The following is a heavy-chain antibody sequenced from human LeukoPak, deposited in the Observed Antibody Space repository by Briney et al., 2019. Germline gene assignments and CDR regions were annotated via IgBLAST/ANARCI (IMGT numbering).Heavy chain of an antibody. CDR1: GYTFTGYY. CDR2: MNPNSGNT. D-gene: IGHD2-15*01. V-gene: IGHV1-8*02. Sequence: GASVKVSCKASGYTFTGYYMHWVRQAPGQGLEWMGWMNPNSGNTGYAQKFQGRVTMTRNTSISTAYMELSSLRSEDTAVYYCARAPSDIWGQGTLVTVSS. CDR3: ARAPSDI. J-gene: IGHJ4*02.